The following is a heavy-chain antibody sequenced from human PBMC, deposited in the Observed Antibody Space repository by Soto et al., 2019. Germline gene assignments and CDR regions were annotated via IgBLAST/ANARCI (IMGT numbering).Heavy chain of an antibody. Sequence: QVQLVESGGGVVQPGRSLRLSCAASGLVFSSYGMHWVRQAPGKGLEWVTVISYDGSNKYYADSVKGRFTSSRDNSKNTLYLQMNSLRAEDTAVYYCAKSSSSSWYLYYYAMDVWGQGTTVTVSS. V-gene: IGHV3-30*18. CDR3: AKSSSSSWYLYYYAMDV. D-gene: IGHD6-13*01. CDR1: GLVFSSYG. J-gene: IGHJ6*02. CDR2: ISYDGSNK.